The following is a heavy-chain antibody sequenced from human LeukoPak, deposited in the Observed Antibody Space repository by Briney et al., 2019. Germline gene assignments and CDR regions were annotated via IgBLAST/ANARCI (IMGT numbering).Heavy chain of an antibody. CDR1: GGSLSSYY. CDR2: IYTSGST. CDR3: ATSEVRYYFDY. Sequence: SETLSLTCTVSGGSLSSYYWSWIRQPPGKGLEWIGYIYTSGSTNYNPSLKSRVTISVDTSKNQFSLKLSSVTAADTAVYYCATSEVRYYFDYWGQGTLVTVSS. V-gene: IGHV4-4*09. J-gene: IGHJ4*02. D-gene: IGHD2-2*01.